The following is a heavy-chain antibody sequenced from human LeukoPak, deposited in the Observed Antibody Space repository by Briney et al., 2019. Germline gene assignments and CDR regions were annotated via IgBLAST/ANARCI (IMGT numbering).Heavy chain of an antibody. CDR3: ARRGILRGSLDY. CDR1: GYSFTTYW. Sequence: GESLKISCQGSGYSFTTYWIGWVRQMPGKGLEWMGIIYPGDSDARYSPSFEGQVTLSVDKSISTAYLQWSSLKASDTAVYYCARRGILRGSLDYWGQGTLVTVSS. D-gene: IGHD3-9*01. V-gene: IGHV5-51*01. J-gene: IGHJ4*02. CDR2: IYPGDSDA.